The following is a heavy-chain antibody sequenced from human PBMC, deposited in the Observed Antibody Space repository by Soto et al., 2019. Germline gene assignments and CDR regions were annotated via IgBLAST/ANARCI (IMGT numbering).Heavy chain of an antibody. V-gene: IGHV3-23*01. CDR2: ISAGGGGT. D-gene: IGHD6-19*01. Sequence: GGSLRLSCAGSGFTLTRSAVSWVRQAPGKGLEWVSGISAGGGGTYYADSVKGRFTISRDISKNTVYLQMNGLRVEDTAVYYCAKDMGQWVETFDYWGQGTLVTVS. J-gene: IGHJ4*01. CDR1: GFTLTRSA. CDR3: AKDMGQWVETFDY.